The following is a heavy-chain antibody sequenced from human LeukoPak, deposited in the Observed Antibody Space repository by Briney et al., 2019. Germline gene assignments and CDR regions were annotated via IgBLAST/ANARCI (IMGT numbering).Heavy chain of an antibody. D-gene: IGHD6-6*01. V-gene: IGHV4-59*01. Sequence: SETLSLTCTVSGGYISSYYWSWIRQPPGKGLEWVGYIYYSGSTNYNPSLKSRVTISVDTSKNQFSLKLSSVTAADTAVYYCASSEYSSSSPDYWGQGTLVTVSS. CDR2: IYYSGST. J-gene: IGHJ4*02. CDR1: GGYISSYY. CDR3: ASSEYSSSSPDY.